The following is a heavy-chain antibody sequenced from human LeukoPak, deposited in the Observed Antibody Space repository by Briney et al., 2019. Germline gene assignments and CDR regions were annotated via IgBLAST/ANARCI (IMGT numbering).Heavy chain of an antibody. CDR3: ARQGGGYCSSTRCYSALDI. V-gene: IGHV4-38-2*01. Sequence: SETLSLTCAVSGYSISSGYYWGWIRPPPGKGLEWIGSIYHSGSTYYNPSLKSRVTISVDTSKNQFSLKLSSVTAADTAVYYCARQGGGYCSSTRCYSALDIWGQGTMVTVSS. D-gene: IGHD2-2*02. CDR1: GYSISSGYY. CDR2: IYHSGST. J-gene: IGHJ3*02.